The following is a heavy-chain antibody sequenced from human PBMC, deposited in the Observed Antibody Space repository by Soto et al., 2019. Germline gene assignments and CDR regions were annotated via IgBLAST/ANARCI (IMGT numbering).Heavy chain of an antibody. Sequence: GGSLRLSCAASGFSFSNYGMHWVRQAPGKGLEWVAAIFRDGNTKQYADSVKGRFSVSRGNSQNTLYLQMNSLRTEDTAVYYCAKDKVAVAGPFDYWGQGTLVTVPQ. CDR2: IFRDGNTK. J-gene: IGHJ4*02. V-gene: IGHV3-33*06. CDR1: GFSFSNYG. CDR3: AKDKVAVAGPFDY. D-gene: IGHD6-19*01.